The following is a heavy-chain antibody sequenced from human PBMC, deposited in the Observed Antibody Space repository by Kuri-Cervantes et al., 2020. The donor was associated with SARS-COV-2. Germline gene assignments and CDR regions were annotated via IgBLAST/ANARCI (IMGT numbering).Heavy chain of an antibody. CDR1: GLTVRSNY. CDR2: IYSGGSK. D-gene: IGHD4-17*01. V-gene: IGHV3-53*01. Sequence: GESLKISCAASGLTVRSNYMSWVRQAPGKGLEWVSVIYSGGSKYYADSVKGRFTISRDSSKNMLYLQMNSLRAEDTAVYYCARERYGDYVSPYQYYGMDVWGQGTTITVSS. J-gene: IGHJ6*02. CDR3: ARERYGDYVSPYQYYGMDV.